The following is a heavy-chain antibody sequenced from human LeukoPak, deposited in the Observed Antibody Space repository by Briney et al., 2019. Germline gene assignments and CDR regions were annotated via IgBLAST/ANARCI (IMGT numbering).Heavy chain of an antibody. CDR1: GYTFTSYY. J-gene: IGHJ6*03. D-gene: IGHD3-10*01. V-gene: IGHV1-2*02. Sequence: ASVKVSCXASGYTFTSYYMHWVRQAPGQGLEWMGWINPNSGGTNYAQKFQGRVTMTRDTSISTAYMELSRLRSDDTAVYYCASYGSGSYYQRRYYYYYYYMDVWGKGTTVTVSS. CDR3: ASYGSGSYYQRRYYYYYYYMDV. CDR2: INPNSGGT.